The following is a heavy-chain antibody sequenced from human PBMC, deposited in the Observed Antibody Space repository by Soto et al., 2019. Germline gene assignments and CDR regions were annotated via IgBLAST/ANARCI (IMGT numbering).Heavy chain of an antibody. Sequence: SETVYLTCAVYGGSYIGYYWSWIRQPPGKGLESIGEINHSGSTNYNPSLKSRVTISGDTSKNQFSLKLSSVTAADTAVYYCARHHRYSSSPWYYFDYGGQGNLVTVSS. J-gene: IGHJ4*02. D-gene: IGHD6-13*01. CDR1: GGSYIGYY. V-gene: IGHV4-34*01. CDR2: INHSGST. CDR3: ARHHRYSSSPWYYFDY.